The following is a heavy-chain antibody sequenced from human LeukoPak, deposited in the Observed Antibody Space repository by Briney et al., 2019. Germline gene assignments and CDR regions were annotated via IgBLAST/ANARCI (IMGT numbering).Heavy chain of an antibody. CDR2: IWYDGSNK. CDR1: GFTFSSYG. J-gene: IGHJ3*02. V-gene: IGHV3-33*01. Sequence: GGSLRLSCAASGFTFSSYGMHWVRQAPGKGLEWVAVIWYDGSNKYYADSVKGRFTISRDNSKNTLYLQMNSLRAEDTAVYYCARATIFEAFDIWGQGTMVTVSS. CDR3: ARATIFEAFDI. D-gene: IGHD3-3*01.